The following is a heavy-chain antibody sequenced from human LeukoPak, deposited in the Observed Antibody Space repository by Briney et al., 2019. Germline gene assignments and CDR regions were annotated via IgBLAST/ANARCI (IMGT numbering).Heavy chain of an antibody. V-gene: IGHV4-4*07. CDR1: GGSISSYY. D-gene: IGHD1-26*01. J-gene: IGHJ3*02. Sequence: PSETLSLTCTVSGGSISSYYWSWIRQPAGKGLEWIGRIYTSGSTNYNPSPKSRVTMSVDTSKNQFSLKLSSVTAADTAVYYCAREMVGATISHDAFDIWGQGTMVTVSS. CDR3: AREMVGATISHDAFDI. CDR2: IYTSGST.